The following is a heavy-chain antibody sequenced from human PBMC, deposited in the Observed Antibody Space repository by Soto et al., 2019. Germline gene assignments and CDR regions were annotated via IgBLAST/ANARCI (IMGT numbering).Heavy chain of an antibody. J-gene: IGHJ6*02. CDR3: AKDGASGSYPPYYYYGMDV. D-gene: IGHD1-26*01. V-gene: IGHV3-23*01. CDR1: GFTFSSYA. Sequence: GGSLRLSCAASGFTFSSYAMSWVRQAPGKGLEWVSTISGSGGNAYYADSVKGRFTISRDNSKNTLRQQMNSLRADDTAVYYCAKDGASGSYPPYYYYGMDVWGQGTTVTVSS. CDR2: ISGSGGNA.